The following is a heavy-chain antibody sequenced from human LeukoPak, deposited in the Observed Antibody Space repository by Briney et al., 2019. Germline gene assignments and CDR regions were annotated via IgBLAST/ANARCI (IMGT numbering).Heavy chain of an antibody. Sequence: GGSLRLSCAASGFTFSSYSMNWVRQAPGKGLEWVSYISGSTSTIKYADSVMGRFTISRDNAKNSLYLQMNSLRDEDTAVYYCARDLYGDYSFDYWGQGTLVTVSS. CDR3: ARDLYGDYSFDY. CDR1: GFTFSSYS. D-gene: IGHD4-17*01. CDR2: ISGSTSTI. V-gene: IGHV3-48*02. J-gene: IGHJ4*02.